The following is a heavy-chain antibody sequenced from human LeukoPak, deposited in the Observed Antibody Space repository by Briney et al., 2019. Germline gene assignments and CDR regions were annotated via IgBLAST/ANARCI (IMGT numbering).Heavy chain of an antibody. J-gene: IGHJ4*02. CDR3: ARPSRTLFDY. V-gene: IGHV1-2*02. CDR2: INPDSGDT. CDR1: GYVFTGYY. Sequence: ASVKVSCEASGYVFTGYYMHWVRQAPGQGLEWMGWINPDSGDTNYAQKFQGRVTMTRDTSISTAYMELSRLRSDDTAVYYCARPSRTLFDYWGQGTLVTVSS.